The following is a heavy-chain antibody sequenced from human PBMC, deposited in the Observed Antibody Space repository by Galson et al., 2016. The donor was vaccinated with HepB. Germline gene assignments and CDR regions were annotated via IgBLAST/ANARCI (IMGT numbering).Heavy chain of an antibody. D-gene: IGHD3-22*01. V-gene: IGHV1-69*13. Sequence: SVKVSCKASGGTFGTSSISWLRQAPGQGLEWMGGIIPTFHTPNYAQRFQGRMTITADESTTTVYVDLSSLTSEDTAVYFCARVHSDSSGYPNYFDYWGQGTRVTVSS. CDR1: GGTFGTSS. J-gene: IGHJ4*02. CDR2: IIPTFHTP. CDR3: ARVHSDSSGYPNYFDY.